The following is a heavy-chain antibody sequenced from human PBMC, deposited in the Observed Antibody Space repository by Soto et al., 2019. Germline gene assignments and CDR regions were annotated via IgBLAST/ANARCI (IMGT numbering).Heavy chain of an antibody. J-gene: IGHJ6*02. V-gene: IGHV3-30*18. D-gene: IGHD6-19*01. CDR1: GFTFSSYG. CDR3: AKSPRGWYSHDYYYGMDV. CDR2: ISYDGSNK. Sequence: GESLKISCAASGFTFSSYGMHWVRQAPGKGLEWVAVISYDGSNKYYADSVKGRFTISRDNSKNTLYLQMNSLRAEDTAVYYCAKSPRGWYSHDYYYGMDVWGQGTTVTVSS.